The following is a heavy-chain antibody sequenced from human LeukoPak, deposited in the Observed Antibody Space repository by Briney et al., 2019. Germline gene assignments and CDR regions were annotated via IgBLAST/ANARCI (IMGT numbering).Heavy chain of an antibody. CDR2: IYYSGST. J-gene: IGHJ6*02. CDR3: ARFSYYYGMDV. Sequence: PSETLSLTCTVSGGSISSYYWSWIRQPPGKGLEWIGYIYYSGSTNYNPSLKSRATISVDTSKNQFSLKLSSVTAADTAVYYCARFSYYYGMDVWGQGTTVTVSS. V-gene: IGHV4-59*01. CDR1: GGSISSYY.